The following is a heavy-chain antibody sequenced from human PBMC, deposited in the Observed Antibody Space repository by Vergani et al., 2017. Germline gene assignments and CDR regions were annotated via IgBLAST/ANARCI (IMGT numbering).Heavy chain of an antibody. Sequence: EVQLVESGGGLVKPGGSLRLSCAASGFTFSSYSMNWVRQAPGKGLEWVSSISSSSSYIYYADSVKGRFTISRDNAKNSLYLQMNSLRAEDTAVYYCARDRIDDSSSWSFYYYYYGMDVWGQGTTVTVSS. CDR3: ARDRIDDSSSWSFYYYYYGMDV. CDR2: ISSSSSYI. CDR1: GFTFSSYS. J-gene: IGHJ6*02. D-gene: IGHD6-13*01. V-gene: IGHV3-21*01.